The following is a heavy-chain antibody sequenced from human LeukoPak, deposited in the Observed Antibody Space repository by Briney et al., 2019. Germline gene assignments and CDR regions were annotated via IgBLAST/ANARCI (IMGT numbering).Heavy chain of an antibody. Sequence: GGPLGLSCAASGFTFSSYSMNWVRQAPGKGLEWVSSISSSSSSYIYYADSVKGRFTISRDNAKNSLYLQMNSLRSEDTAVYYCARGDVDTDVWFDPWGQGTLVTVSS. CDR3: ARGDVDTDVWFDP. CDR1: GFTFSSYS. CDR2: ISSSSSSYI. D-gene: IGHD5-18*01. J-gene: IGHJ5*02. V-gene: IGHV3-21*04.